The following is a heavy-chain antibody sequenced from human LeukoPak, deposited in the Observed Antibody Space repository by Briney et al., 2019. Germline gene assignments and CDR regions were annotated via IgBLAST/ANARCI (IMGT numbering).Heavy chain of an antibody. CDR2: IYSGGST. D-gene: IGHD3-10*01. CDR1: GFTVSSNY. V-gene: IGHV3-53*05. Sequence: GGSLRLSCAASGFTVSSNYMSWVRQAPGKGLEWVSVIYSGGSTYYADSVKGRFTISRDNSKNTLYLEMNSLRDEDTAVYYCAKDLMRDRWFGESWGQGTLVTVSS. CDR3: AKDLMRDRWFGES. J-gene: IGHJ5*02.